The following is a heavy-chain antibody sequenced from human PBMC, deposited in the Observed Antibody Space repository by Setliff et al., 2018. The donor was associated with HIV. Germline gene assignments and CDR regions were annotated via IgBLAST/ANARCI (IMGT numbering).Heavy chain of an antibody. CDR3: AREIGDYYDSSGYYPPTDYYYGMDV. J-gene: IGHJ6*02. Sequence: ASVKVSCKASGYTFTSYDISWVRQAPGQGLEWMGWISAYNGNTNYAQKFQGRVTMTTDTSTSTAYMELRSLRSDDTAVYYGAREIGDYYDSSGYYPPTDYYYGMDVWVQGTTVTVSS. V-gene: IGHV1-18*01. D-gene: IGHD3-22*01. CDR2: ISAYNGNT. CDR1: GYTFTSYD.